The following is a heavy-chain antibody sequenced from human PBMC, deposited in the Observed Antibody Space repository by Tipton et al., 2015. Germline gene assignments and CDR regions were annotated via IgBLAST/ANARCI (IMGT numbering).Heavy chain of an antibody. D-gene: IGHD2-2*01. V-gene: IGHV4-30-4*08. CDR3: ARVRCKPYCSSAAYKEFDT. J-gene: IGHJ5*02. Sequence: TLSLTCNVSGASVSTDPYFWTWVRQPPGKGLEWIGYIYYNGNTYYNPSLKSRVTVSVDRSENQFSLKVSSVTDADTAVYYCARVRCKPYCSSAAYKEFDTWGQGRLVTVSS. CDR2: IYYNGNT. CDR1: GASVSTDPYF.